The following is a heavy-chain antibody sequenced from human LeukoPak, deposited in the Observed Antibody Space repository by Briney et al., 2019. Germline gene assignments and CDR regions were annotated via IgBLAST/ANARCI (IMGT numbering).Heavy chain of an antibody. CDR2: IYSSGSA. CDR3: ARGLVGATWNAFDI. D-gene: IGHD1-26*01. J-gene: IGHJ3*02. Sequence: TSETLSLTCTVSGGSTSSYYWSWIRQPAGKGLELIGRIYSSGSANYNPSLKSRVAMSVDTSKNQFSLNLSSVTAADTAVYNCARGLVGATWNAFDIWGQGTMVTVSS. CDR1: GGSTSSYY. V-gene: IGHV4-4*07.